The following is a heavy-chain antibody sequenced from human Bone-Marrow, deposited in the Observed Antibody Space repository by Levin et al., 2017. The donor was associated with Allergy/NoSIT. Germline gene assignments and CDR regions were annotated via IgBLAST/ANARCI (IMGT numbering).Heavy chain of an antibody. V-gene: IGHV3-7*01. CDR3: ARDRWGNWNDGRDYFDY. CDR1: GFTFSSYW. J-gene: IGHJ4*02. D-gene: IGHD1-1*01. Sequence: GGSLRLSCAASGFTFSSYWMSWVRQAPGKGLEWVANIKQDGSEKYYVDSVKGRFTISRDNAKNSLYLQMNSLRAEDTAVYYCARDRWGNWNDGRDYFDYWGQGTLVTVSS. CDR2: IKQDGSEK.